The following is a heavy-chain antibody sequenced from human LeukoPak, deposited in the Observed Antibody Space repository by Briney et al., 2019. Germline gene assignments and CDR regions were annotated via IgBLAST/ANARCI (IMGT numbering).Heavy chain of an antibody. Sequence: GESLKISCKGSGYSFANYWIGWVRQMPGKGLEWMGIIYPYVSDTIYSPSLKGQVTISADKSITSAYLQWSSLKASDSAMYYCATRYCNGGSCYLIWGQGTLVTVSS. J-gene: IGHJ4*02. CDR1: GYSFANYW. D-gene: IGHD2-15*01. V-gene: IGHV5-51*01. CDR3: ATRYCNGGSCYLI. CDR2: IYPYVSDT.